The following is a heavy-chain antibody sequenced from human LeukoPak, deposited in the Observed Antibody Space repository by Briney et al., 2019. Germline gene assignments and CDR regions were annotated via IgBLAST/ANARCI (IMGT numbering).Heavy chain of an antibody. CDR1: GFTFDDYA. V-gene: IGHV3-9*01. CDR2: ISWNSGSI. Sequence: GGSLRLSCAASGFTFDDYAMHWVRQAPGKGLEWVSGISWNSGSIGYADSVKGRFTISRDNAKNSLYLQMNSLRAEDTAVYYCARVPDYYDSSGHHFYGMDVWGQGTTVTVSS. CDR3: ARVPDYYDSSGHHFYGMDV. J-gene: IGHJ6*02. D-gene: IGHD3-22*01.